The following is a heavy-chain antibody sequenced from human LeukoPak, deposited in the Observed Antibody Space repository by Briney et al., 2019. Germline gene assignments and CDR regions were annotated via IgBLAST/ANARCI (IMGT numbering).Heavy chain of an antibody. V-gene: IGHV1-46*01. D-gene: IGHD1-26*01. J-gene: IGHJ4*02. CDR2: INPSGGST. CDR1: GYTFTSYY. Sequence: GASVKVSCKASGYTFTSYYMHWVRQAPGQGLEWMGIINPSGGSTSYAQKFQGRVTMTEDTSTDTAYMELSSLRSEDTAVYYCATQARGSYPDEFDYWGQGTLVTVSS. CDR3: ATQARGSYPDEFDY.